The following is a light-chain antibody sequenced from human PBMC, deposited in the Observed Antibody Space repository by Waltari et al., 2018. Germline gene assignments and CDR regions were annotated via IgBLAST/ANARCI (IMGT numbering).Light chain of an antibody. CDR3: QSYDTSQSVV. J-gene: IGLJ3*02. CDR2: CND. V-gene: IGLV1-40*01. Sequence: QSVLTQPPSVSGAPGQRVTISCSGDNSNIGAGSDVQWYRQPPATAPKLLKQCNDNRPSGVPERISGSQSGTSASLAITGLQADDEADYYCQSYDTSQSVVFGGGTKLTAL. CDR1: NSNIGAGSD.